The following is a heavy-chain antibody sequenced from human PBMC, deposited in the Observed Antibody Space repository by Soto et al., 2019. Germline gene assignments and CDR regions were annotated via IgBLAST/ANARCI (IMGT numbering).Heavy chain of an antibody. V-gene: IGHV4-34*01. CDR2: IQPTPHP. CDR1: GGSFSNYR. CDR3: ARAPTSYRYATKCRPGHSDLDV. J-gene: IGHJ6*03. Sequence: PSETLSRTWAVYGGSFSNYRWSWIRQPPGKSRPWLGDIQPTPHPTYSPSLKGRVTISVDTPKNQFPLHLTPVTAADTRLYYCARAPTSYRYATKCRPGHSDLDVCDKRHTVTVSS. D-gene: IGHD3-16*02.